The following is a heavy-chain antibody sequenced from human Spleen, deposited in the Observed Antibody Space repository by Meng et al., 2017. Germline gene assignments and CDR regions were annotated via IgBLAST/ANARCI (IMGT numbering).Heavy chain of an antibody. D-gene: IGHD4-17*01. CDR3: AKDISHFYGDFKSYYYYGMDV. Sequence: GESLKISCAASGFTFDDYTMHWVRQAPGKGLEWVSLISWDGGSTYYADSVKGRFTISRDNSKNSLYLQMNSLRTEDTALYYCAKDISHFYGDFKSYYYYGMDVWGQGTTVTVSS. CDR2: ISWDGGST. CDR1: GFTFDDYT. J-gene: IGHJ6*02. V-gene: IGHV3-43*01.